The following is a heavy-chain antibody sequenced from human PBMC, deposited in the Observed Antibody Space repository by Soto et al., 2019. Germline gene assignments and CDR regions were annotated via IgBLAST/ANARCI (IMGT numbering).Heavy chain of an antibody. D-gene: IGHD4-17*01. V-gene: IGHV1-69*01. CDR1: GGTFSSYA. CDR2: IIPIFGTA. Sequence: QVQLVQSGAEVKKPGSSVKVSCKASGGTFSSYAISWVRQAPGQGLEWMGGIIPIFGTANYAQKFQGRVTITADESTSTAYMELSSLRSEDTAVYYCVSAERDDYGDYGNWYFDLWGRGTLVTVSS. J-gene: IGHJ2*01. CDR3: VSAERDDYGDYGNWYFDL.